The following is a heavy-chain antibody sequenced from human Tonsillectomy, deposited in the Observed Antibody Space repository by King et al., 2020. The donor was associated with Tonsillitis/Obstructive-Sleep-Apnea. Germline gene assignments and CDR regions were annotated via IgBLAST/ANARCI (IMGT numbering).Heavy chain of an antibody. CDR3: ARGIGGYRPQYYYYYMDV. J-gene: IGHJ6*03. CDR1: GGSFSGYY. V-gene: IGHV4-34*01. CDR2: INHSGST. D-gene: IGHD3-22*01. Sequence: VQLQQWGAGLLKPSETLSLTCAVFGGSFSGYYWSWIRQPPGKGLEWIGEINHSGSTNYNPSLKSRVTISVDTSKNQFSLKLSSVTAPDTAVYYCARGIGGYRPQYYYYYMDVCGKATTITVSS.